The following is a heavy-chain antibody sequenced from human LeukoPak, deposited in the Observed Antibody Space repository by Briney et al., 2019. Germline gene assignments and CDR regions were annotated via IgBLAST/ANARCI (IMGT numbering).Heavy chain of an antibody. CDR1: RYTFTNFF. CDR2: INPSGGST. V-gene: IGHV1-46*01. CDR3: ARDQEGFDY. J-gene: IGHJ4*02. Sequence: ASVKVSCKASRYTFTNFFMHWVRQAPGQGLEWMGIINPSGGSTSYAQKFQGRVTVTRDTSTSTVHMELSGLRSEDTAVYYCARDQEGFDYWGQGTLVTVSS.